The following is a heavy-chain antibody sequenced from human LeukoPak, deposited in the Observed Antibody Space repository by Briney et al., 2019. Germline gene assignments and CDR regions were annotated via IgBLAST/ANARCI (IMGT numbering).Heavy chain of an antibody. CDR1: GYTLTELS. CDR3: ATGGFWSGYYNLDY. V-gene: IGHV1-24*01. Sequence: ASVKVSCKASGYTLTELSMHWVRQAPGKGLEWMGGFDPEDGETIYAQKFQGRVTMTEDTSTDTAYMELSSLRSEDTAVYYCATGGFWSGYYNLDYWGQGTLVTVSS. CDR2: FDPEDGET. J-gene: IGHJ4*02. D-gene: IGHD3-3*01.